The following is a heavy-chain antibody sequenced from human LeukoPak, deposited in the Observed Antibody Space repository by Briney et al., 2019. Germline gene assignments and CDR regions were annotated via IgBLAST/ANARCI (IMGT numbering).Heavy chain of an antibody. CDR2: TGGGGRDT. CDR1: AFTFSTKA. V-gene: IGHV3-23*01. D-gene: IGHD4/OR15-4a*01. Sequence: PGGSLRLSCAAYAFTFSTKAMSWVRPAPGKGLEWLSTTGGGGRDTFYADSVKGRFTVSRDNSKNTLYMQMSSLRAEDTAVYFCAKNRGANYYNYYMDVWGKGTTVTVSS. J-gene: IGHJ6*03. CDR3: AKNRGANYYNYYMDV.